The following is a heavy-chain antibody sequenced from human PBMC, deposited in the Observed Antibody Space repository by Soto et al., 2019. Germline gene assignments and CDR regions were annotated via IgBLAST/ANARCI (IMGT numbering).Heavy chain of an antibody. D-gene: IGHD1-26*01. V-gene: IGHV3-7*04. CDR3: AGERGGPTTSAFDI. Sequence: EVQLVESGGGLVQPGGSLRLSCAASGFTFNSYYMTWVRQAPGKGLEWVANIRQDGSDKYYVGSVKGRFIISRDNAKKSLYLQMNSLRAEDTAVYYCAGERGGPTTSAFDIWGQGTMVTVSS. CDR1: GFTFNSYY. J-gene: IGHJ3*02. CDR2: IRQDGSDK.